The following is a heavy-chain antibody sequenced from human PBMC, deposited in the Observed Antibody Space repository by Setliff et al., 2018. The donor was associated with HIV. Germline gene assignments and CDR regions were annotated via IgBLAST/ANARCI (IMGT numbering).Heavy chain of an antibody. CDR1: GDSIISGDFF. CDR3: ARGRVFCDGDSCYHFDY. V-gene: IGHV4-31*11. Sequence: SETLSLTCDVSGDSIISGDFFWCWIRQSPGKGLEWIGYVYFSGSATHNPSLKSPVSISVDTSKNQFYLTLSSVTAADTAVYYCARGRVFCDGDSCYHFDYWGQGVLVTVSS. CDR2: VYFSGSA. D-gene: IGHD2-21*02. J-gene: IGHJ4*02.